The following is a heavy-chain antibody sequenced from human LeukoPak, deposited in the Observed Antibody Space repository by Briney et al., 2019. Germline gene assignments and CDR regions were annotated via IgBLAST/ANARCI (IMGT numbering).Heavy chain of an antibody. J-gene: IGHJ3*02. CDR2: IKQDGSEK. V-gene: IGHV3-7*01. CDR1: GFTFSSYW. CDR3: ARDPLPPTRGGAFDI. Sequence: GGSLRLSCAASGFTFSSYWMSWVRQAPGKGLEWVANIKQDGSEKYYVDSVKGRFTISRDNAKNSLYLQMNSLRAEDTAVYYCARDPLPPTRGGAFDIWGQGTMVTVSS. D-gene: IGHD3-10*01.